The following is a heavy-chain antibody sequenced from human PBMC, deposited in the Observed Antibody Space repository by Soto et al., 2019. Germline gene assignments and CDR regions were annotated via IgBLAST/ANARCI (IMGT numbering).Heavy chain of an antibody. CDR1: GGSISSYY. V-gene: IGHV4-59*12. Sequence: SETLSLTCTVSGGSISSYYWSWIRQPPGKGLEWIGYIYYSGSTNYNPSLKSRVTISVDTSKNQFSLKLSSVTAADTAVYYCAREMSSGWYVFDYWGQGTLVTVSS. CDR3: AREMSSGWYVFDY. D-gene: IGHD6-19*01. J-gene: IGHJ4*02. CDR2: IYYSGST.